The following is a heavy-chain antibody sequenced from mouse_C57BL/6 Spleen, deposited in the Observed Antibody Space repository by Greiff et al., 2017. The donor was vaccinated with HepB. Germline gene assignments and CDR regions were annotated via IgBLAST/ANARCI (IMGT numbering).Heavy chain of an antibody. V-gene: IGHV1-61*01. CDR1: GYTFTSYW. J-gene: IGHJ4*01. CDR3: ARSRGYSYAMDY. CDR2: IYPSDSET. Sequence: QVQLQQSGAELVRPGSSVKLSCKASGYTFTSYWMDWVKQRPGQGLEWIGNIYPSDSETHYNQKFKDKATLTVDKSSSTAYMQLSSLTSEDSAVYYCARSRGYSYAMDYWGQGTSVTVSS. D-gene: IGHD2-3*01.